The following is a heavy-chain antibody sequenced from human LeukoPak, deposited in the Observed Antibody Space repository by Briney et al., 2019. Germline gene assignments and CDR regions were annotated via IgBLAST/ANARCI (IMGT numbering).Heavy chain of an antibody. CDR3: ARGSHPNVVVTAYFS. CDR1: GGTFSSYA. D-gene: IGHD2-21*02. V-gene: IGHV1-69*13. CDR2: IIPIFGTA. Sequence: SVKVSCKASGGTFSSYAISWVRQAPGQGLEWMGGIIPIFGTANYAQKFQGRVTITADESTSTAYMELSGLRSEDTAVYYCARGSHPNVVVTAYFSWGQGTLVTVSS. J-gene: IGHJ4*02.